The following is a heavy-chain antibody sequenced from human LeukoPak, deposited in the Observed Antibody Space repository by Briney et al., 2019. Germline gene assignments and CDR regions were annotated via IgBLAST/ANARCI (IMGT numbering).Heavy chain of an antibody. CDR1: GGSISRYY. V-gene: IGHV4-59*01. Sequence: SETLSLTCTVSGGSISRYYCSWIRQPPGKGLEWIGYVYYSGGTNYNPSLKSRVTISEDTSKNQFSLKLSSVTAADTAVYYCARDNGSGYYYDYWGQGTLVTVSS. CDR3: ARDNGSGYYYDY. D-gene: IGHD3-22*01. CDR2: VYYSGGT. J-gene: IGHJ4*02.